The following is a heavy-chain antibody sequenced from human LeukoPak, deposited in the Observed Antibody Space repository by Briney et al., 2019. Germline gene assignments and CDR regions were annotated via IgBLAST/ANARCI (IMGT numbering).Heavy chain of an antibody. CDR3: ARELEIAVAGTLGY. CDR1: GFTFSSYA. V-gene: IGHV3-33*01. D-gene: IGHD6-19*01. J-gene: IGHJ4*02. CDR2: IWYDGSNK. Sequence: GGSLRLSCAASGFTFSSYAMHWVPQAPGKGLEWVAVIWYDGSNKYYADSVKGRFTISRDHSKNTLYLQMKSLRAEDTAVYYCARELEIAVAGTLGYWGQGTLVTVSS.